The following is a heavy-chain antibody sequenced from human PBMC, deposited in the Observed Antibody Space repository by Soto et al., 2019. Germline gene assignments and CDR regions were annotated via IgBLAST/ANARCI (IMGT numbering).Heavy chain of an antibody. V-gene: IGHV3-15*07. J-gene: IGHJ1*01. CDR3: TTVRPGIAVAGPAEYFQH. Sequence: GGSLRLSCAASGFTFSNAWMNWVRQAPGKGLEWVGRIKSKTDGGTTDYAAPVKGRFTISRDDSKNTLYLQMNSLKTEDTAVYYCTTVRPGIAVAGPAEYFQHWGQGTLVTVSS. D-gene: IGHD6-19*01. CDR2: IKSKTDGGTT. CDR1: GFTFSNAW.